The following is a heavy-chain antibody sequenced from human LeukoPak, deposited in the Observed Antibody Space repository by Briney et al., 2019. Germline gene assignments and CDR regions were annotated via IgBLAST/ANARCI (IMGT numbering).Heavy chain of an antibody. CDR2: MNPNSGNT. CDR3: GYMYEISAYDY. Sequence: ASVKVSCKASGYTFTSYDINWVRQATGQGLEWMGWMNPNSGNTGYAQKFQGRVTITRNTSISTAYMELSSLRSEDTAVYYCGYMYEISAYDYWAQGTLVTVSS. D-gene: IGHD3-22*01. J-gene: IGHJ4*02. V-gene: IGHV1-8*03. CDR1: GYTFTSYD.